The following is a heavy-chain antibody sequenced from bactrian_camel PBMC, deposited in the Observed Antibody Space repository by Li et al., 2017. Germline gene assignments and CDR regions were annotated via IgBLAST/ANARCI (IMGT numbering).Heavy chain of an antibody. CDR3: VLRDWVPKS. J-gene: IGHJ6*01. CDR1: AHTFRSNC. V-gene: IGHV3S53*01. D-gene: IGHD4*01. CDR2: IRSDGST. Sequence: HVQLVESGGGSVQAGGSLRLSCVASAHTFRSNCMGWFRQVLGKEREGVARIRSDGSTSYTESVKGRFTISQDNAKNTVYLQLNRLKTEDMAMYYCVLRDWVPKSWGQGTQVTVS.